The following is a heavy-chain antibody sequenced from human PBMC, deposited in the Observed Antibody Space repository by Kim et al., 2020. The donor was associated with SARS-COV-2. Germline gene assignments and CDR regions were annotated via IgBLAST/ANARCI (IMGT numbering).Heavy chain of an antibody. CDR2: IWYDGSNK. Sequence: GGSLRLSCAASGFTFSSYGMHWVRQAPGKGLEWVAVIWYDGSNKYYADSVKGRFTISRDNSKNTLYLQMNSLRAEDTAVYYCARVLYGSSSYFDYWGQGTLVTVSS. V-gene: IGHV3-33*01. D-gene: IGHD6-6*01. CDR3: ARVLYGSSSYFDY. CDR1: GFTFSSYG. J-gene: IGHJ4*02.